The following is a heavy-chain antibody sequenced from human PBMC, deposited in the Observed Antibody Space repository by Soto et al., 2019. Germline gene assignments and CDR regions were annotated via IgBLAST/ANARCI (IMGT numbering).Heavy chain of an antibody. Sequence: ASVKVSCKASGYTFNDYYIHWVRQAPGQGLEWVGRINPNGGGTKYAQSFEGRVTMTRDTSIATAYMELSSLTSDDTAEYYCEREMRYFVSLRPFEFWGQGTRVTVSS. D-gene: IGHD3-9*01. CDR2: INPNGGGT. CDR3: EREMRYFVSLRPFEF. V-gene: IGHV1-2*06. J-gene: IGHJ4*02. CDR1: GYTFNDYY.